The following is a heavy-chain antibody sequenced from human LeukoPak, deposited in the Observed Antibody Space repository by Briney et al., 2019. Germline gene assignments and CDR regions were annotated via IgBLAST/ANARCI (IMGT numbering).Heavy chain of an antibody. CDR1: GGSFSGYY. CDR2: INHSGST. J-gene: IGHJ6*02. V-gene: IGHV4-34*01. Sequence: SETLSLTCAVYGGSFSGYYWSWIRQPPGKGLEWIGEINHSGSTNYNPSLKSRVTISVDTSKNQFSPKLSSVTAADTAVYYCARDPAKEYGMDVWGQGTTVTVSS. CDR3: ARDPAKEYGMDV.